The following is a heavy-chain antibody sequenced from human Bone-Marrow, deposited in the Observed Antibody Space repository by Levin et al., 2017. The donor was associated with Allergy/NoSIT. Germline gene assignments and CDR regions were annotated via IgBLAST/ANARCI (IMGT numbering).Heavy chain of an antibody. D-gene: IGHD3-10*02. CDR3: ARAHSGPQTEQWSMLGD. V-gene: IGHV4-4*07. CDR2: IYDGGKP. Sequence: SETLSLTCSVSGDFISNHYWNWIRQPAGKGLEWIGRIYDGGKPTYNLALKSRVTMSIDTSKSQYSLKLTSVSAADTAAYYCARAHSGPQTEQWSMLGDWRLGILVTVSS. CDR1: GDFISNHY. J-gene: IGHJ1*01.